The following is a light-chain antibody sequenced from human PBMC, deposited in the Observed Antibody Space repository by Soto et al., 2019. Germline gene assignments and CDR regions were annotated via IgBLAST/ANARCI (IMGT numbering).Light chain of an antibody. Sequence: QSVLTQPPSASGTPGQRVTISCSGSNSNIGTNTVNWYQQLPGTAPKLLIYSNNQRPSGVPDRFSGSKSGTSASLAISGLQAEDEADYYCSSHGGSNNFYVFGTGTKVTVL. CDR2: SNN. V-gene: IGLV1-44*01. CDR3: SSHGGSNNFYV. J-gene: IGLJ1*01. CDR1: NSNIGTNT.